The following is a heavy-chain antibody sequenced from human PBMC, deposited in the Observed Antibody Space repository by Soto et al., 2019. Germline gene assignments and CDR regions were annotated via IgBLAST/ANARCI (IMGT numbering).Heavy chain of an antibody. CDR3: ARVAGVACTTSCYCPDYYYYGMDV. D-gene: IGHD2-2*01. Sequence: GSLRLSCAASGFTVSSNYMSWVRQAPGKGLEWVSVIYSCGSTYYADSVKGRFTISRDNSKNTLYLHMNSLRAEDTAVYYCARVAGVACTTSCYCPDYYYYGMDVWGQGATVTLSS. CDR1: GFTVSSNY. J-gene: IGHJ6*02. CDR2: IYSCGST. V-gene: IGHV3-66*03.